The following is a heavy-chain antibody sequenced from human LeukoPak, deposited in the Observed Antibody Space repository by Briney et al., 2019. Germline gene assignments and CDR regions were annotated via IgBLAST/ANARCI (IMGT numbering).Heavy chain of an antibody. D-gene: IGHD6-19*01. CDR3: ARDPLSVTGTNERYDYYGFDV. Sequence: GGSLRLSCAASGFIFSSYRMSWVRQAPGKGLEWLSIIYSGGSTYYADSVRGRFTISRDDSKNTLYLQMNSLRPEDTAVYYCARDPLSVTGTNERYDYYGFDVWGQGTTVTVSS. CDR2: IYSGGST. V-gene: IGHV3-53*01. CDR1: GFIFSSYR. J-gene: IGHJ6*02.